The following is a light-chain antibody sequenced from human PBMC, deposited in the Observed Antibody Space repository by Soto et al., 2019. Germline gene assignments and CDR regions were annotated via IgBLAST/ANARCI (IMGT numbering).Light chain of an antibody. V-gene: IGKV3-15*01. CDR1: QSVSSN. CDR2: GAS. CDR3: QQYDNWPRT. J-gene: IGKJ1*01. Sequence: EIVMTQSPATLSVSPGERATLSCRASQSVSSNLAWYQQKPSQAPRLLIYGASTRATGIPARFSGSGSGTEFTLTISGLQSEDFAVYYCQQYDNWPRTFGQGTKVEIK.